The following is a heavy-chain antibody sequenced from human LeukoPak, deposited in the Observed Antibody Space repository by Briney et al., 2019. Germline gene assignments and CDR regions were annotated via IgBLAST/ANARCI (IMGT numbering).Heavy chain of an antibody. CDR1: GGTFSSYA. Sequence: VASVKVSCKASGGTFSSYAISWVRQAPGQGLEWMGGIIPIFGTANYAQKFQGRVTITADESTSTAYMELSSLRSEDTAVYYCARDITIFGVVIRSYYYGMDVWGQGTTVTVSS. J-gene: IGHJ6*02. CDR3: ARDITIFGVVIRSYYYGMDV. D-gene: IGHD3-3*01. V-gene: IGHV1-69*13. CDR2: IIPIFGTA.